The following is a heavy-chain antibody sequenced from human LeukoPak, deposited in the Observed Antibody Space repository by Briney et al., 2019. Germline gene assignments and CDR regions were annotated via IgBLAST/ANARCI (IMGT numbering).Heavy chain of an antibody. CDR3: ARGGIQLWLPLDY. Sequence: GGSLRLSCAASGFTFSSYEMNWVRQAPGKGLEWVSYISSSGSTIYYADSVKGRFTISRDNAKNSLYLQMNSLRAEGTAVYYCARGGIQLWLPLDYWGQGTLVTVSP. V-gene: IGHV3-48*03. CDR2: ISSSGSTI. J-gene: IGHJ4*02. CDR1: GFTFSSYE. D-gene: IGHD5-18*01.